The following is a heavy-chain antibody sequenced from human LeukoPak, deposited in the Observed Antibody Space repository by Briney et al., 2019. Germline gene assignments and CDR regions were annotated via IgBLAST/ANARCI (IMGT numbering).Heavy chain of an antibody. D-gene: IGHD3-10*01. V-gene: IGHV3-21*01. CDR1: GFIFSSFS. Sequence: PGXSLRLSCAASGFIFSSFSMNWVRQVPGKGLEWVSSISSSSTYIFYADSVKGRFSISRDDAKNSLYLQMNSLRAEDTAVYYCARDFPSRFGEGFDFWGQGTLVTVSS. J-gene: IGHJ5*01. CDR2: ISSSSTYI. CDR3: ARDFPSRFGEGFDF.